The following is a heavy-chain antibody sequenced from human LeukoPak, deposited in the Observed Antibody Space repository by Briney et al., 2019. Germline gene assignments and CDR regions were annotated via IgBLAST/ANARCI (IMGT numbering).Heavy chain of an antibody. CDR1: GGSLSSSSYY. V-gene: IGHV4-39*07. Sequence: PSETLSLTCTVSGGSLSSSSYYWGWIRQPPGKGLEWLGSIYYSGSTYYNPSLKSRVTISVDTSKNQFSLKLSSVTAADTAVYYCAREASYDPLAAFDIWGQGTMVTVSS. D-gene: IGHD5-12*01. CDR3: AREASYDPLAAFDI. J-gene: IGHJ3*02. CDR2: IYYSGST.